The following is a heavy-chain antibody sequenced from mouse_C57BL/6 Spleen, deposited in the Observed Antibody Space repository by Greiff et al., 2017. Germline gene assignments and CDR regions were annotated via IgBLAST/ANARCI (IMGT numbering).Heavy chain of an antibody. D-gene: IGHD2-5*01. CDR3: ARDPGYSNYAMDY. CDR1: GFTFSSYA. V-gene: IGHV5-4*01. Sequence: DVMLVESGGGLVKPGGSLKLSCAASGFTFSSYAMSWVRQTPEKRLEWVATISDGGSYTYYPDNVKGRFTISRDNAKNNLYLQMSHLKSEDTAMYYCARDPGYSNYAMDYWGQGTSVTVSS. J-gene: IGHJ4*01. CDR2: ISDGGSYT.